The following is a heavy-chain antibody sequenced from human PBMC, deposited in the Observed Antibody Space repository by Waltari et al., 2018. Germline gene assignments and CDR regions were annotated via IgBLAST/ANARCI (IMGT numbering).Heavy chain of an antibody. D-gene: IGHD1-26*01. V-gene: IGHV4-59*01. Sequence: KGLEWIGYIYYSGSTNYNPSLKSRVTISVDTSKNQFSLKLSSVTAADTAVYYCARVRSGSYFRPEYYFDYWGQGTLVTVSS. J-gene: IGHJ4*02. CDR3: ARVRSGSYFRPEYYFDY. CDR2: IYYSGST.